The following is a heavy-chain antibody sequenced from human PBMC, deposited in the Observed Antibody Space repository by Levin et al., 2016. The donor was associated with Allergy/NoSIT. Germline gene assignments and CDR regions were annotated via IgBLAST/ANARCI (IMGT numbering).Heavy chain of an antibody. V-gene: IGHV3-23*01. D-gene: IGHD3-3*01. Sequence: WIRQPPGKGLEWVSAISGSGGSTYYADSVKGRFTISRDNSKNTLYLQMNSLRAEDTAVYYCAKDLEYARVGVVETGPWFDPWGQGTLVTVSS. CDR2: ISGSGGST. J-gene: IGHJ5*02. CDR3: AKDLEYARVGVVETGPWFDP.